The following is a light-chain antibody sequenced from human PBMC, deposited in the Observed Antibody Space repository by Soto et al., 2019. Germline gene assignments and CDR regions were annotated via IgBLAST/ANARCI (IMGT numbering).Light chain of an antibody. CDR2: RNN. CDR1: SSNIGSNY. V-gene: IGLV1-47*01. CDR3: AAWNYSLTAAV. Sequence: QSVLTQPPSASGTPGQRVTISCSGSSSNIGSNYVYWYQQFPGTAPKLLIYRNNQLPSGVPVRFSGSKSGTSASLAISGLRSEDEAAYYCAAWNYSLTAAVFGGGTQLTVL. J-gene: IGLJ7*01.